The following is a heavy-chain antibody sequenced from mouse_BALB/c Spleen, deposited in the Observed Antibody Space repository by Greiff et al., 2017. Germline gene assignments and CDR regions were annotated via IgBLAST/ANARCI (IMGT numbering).Heavy chain of an antibody. CDR3: ARDYYGSWFAY. CDR2: INPYNDGT. V-gene: IGHV1-14*01. Sequence: VQLVESGPELVKPGASVKMSCKASGYTFTSYVMHWVKQKPGQGLEWIGYINPYNDGTKYNEKFKGKATLTSDKSSSTAYMELSSLTSEDSAVYYCARDYYGSWFAYWGQGTLVTVSA. D-gene: IGHD1-2*01. J-gene: IGHJ3*01. CDR1: GYTFTSYV.